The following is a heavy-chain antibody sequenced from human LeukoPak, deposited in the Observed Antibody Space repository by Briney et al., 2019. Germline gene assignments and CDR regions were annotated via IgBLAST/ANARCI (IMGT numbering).Heavy chain of an antibody. CDR2: IYTSGST. Sequence: PSQTLSLTCTVSGGSISSGSYYWSWIRQPAGKGLEWIGRIYTSGSTNYNPSLKSRVTISVDTSKNQFSLKLSSVTAADTAVYNCARARGSYFDYWGQGTLVTVSS. CDR1: GGSISSGSYY. D-gene: IGHD1-26*01. J-gene: IGHJ4*02. V-gene: IGHV4-61*02. CDR3: ARARGSYFDY.